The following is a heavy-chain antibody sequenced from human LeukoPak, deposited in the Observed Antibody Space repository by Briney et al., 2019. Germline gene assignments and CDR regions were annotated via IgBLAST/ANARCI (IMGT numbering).Heavy chain of an antibody. V-gene: IGHV3-30*03. Sequence: GGSLRLSCTASGFTFSDYAMNWVRQAPAKGLEWVAVISDDGRNKYYADSVKGRFTISRDNSKNTLSLQMNSLRDEDTAIYYCARGRVRSHRTAPEYWGQGTLVTVSS. J-gene: IGHJ4*02. D-gene: IGHD1-1*01. CDR2: ISDDGRNK. CDR1: GFTFSDYA. CDR3: ARGRVRSHRTAPEY.